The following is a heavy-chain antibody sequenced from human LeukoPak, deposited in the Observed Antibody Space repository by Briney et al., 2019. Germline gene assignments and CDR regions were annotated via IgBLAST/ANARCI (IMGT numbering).Heavy chain of an antibody. V-gene: IGHV1-69*13. Sequence: SVKVSCKASGGTFSSYAISWVRQAPGQGPEWMGGIIPIFGTANYAQKFQGRVTITADESTSTAYMELSSLRSEDTAVYYCARDGLKYNWFDPWGQGTLVTVS. D-gene: IGHD5-12*01. CDR3: ARDGLKYNWFDP. CDR1: GGTFSSYA. J-gene: IGHJ5*02. CDR2: IIPIFGTA.